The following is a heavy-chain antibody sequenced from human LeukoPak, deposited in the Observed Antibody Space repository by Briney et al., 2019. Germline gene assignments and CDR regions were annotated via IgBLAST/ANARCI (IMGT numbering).Heavy chain of an antibody. D-gene: IGHD3-3*01. J-gene: IGHJ4*02. V-gene: IGHV1-2*02. Sequence: ASVKVSCKASGYTFTDYNIHWVRQAPGQGLEWMGWICPNSGGTNYAQKFQGRVTITADKSTSTAYMELSSLRSEDTAVYYCARDRSYYDFWSGYYDYWGQGTLVTVSS. CDR2: ICPNSGGT. CDR3: ARDRSYYDFWSGYYDY. CDR1: GYTFTDYN.